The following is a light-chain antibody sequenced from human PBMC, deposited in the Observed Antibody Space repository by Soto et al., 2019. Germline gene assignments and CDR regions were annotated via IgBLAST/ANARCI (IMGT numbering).Light chain of an antibody. V-gene: IGKV3-20*01. CDR2: GAS. CDR1: QSVISNY. Sequence: EIVLSQSPGTLSLSPGERATLSCRASQSVISNYLAWYQQKPGQAPRLLIYGASSWATGIPDRFSGSGSGTDFTLTISRLEPEDFAVYYCQQYGSSPTFGQGTRLEIK. J-gene: IGKJ5*01. CDR3: QQYGSSPT.